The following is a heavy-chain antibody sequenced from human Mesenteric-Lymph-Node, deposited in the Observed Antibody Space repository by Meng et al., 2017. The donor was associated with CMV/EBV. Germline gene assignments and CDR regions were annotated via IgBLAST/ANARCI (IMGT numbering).Heavy chain of an antibody. D-gene: IGHD2-2*01. Sequence: GESLKISCAASGFTFSSYYMTWVRQAPGKGLEWVANIKQDGNEKYYVDSVKGRFTISRDNAKNSLYLQMNSLRAEDTAVYYRARDLSKIVVVPAAGWFDPWGQGTLVTVSS. CDR2: IKQDGNEK. CDR3: ARDLSKIVVVPAAGWFDP. V-gene: IGHV3-7*01. CDR1: GFTFSSYY. J-gene: IGHJ5*02.